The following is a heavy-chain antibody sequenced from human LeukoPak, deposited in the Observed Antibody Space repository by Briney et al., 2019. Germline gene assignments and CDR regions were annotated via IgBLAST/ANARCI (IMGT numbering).Heavy chain of an antibody. CDR2: IYYTGNT. D-gene: IGHD3-22*01. Sequence: SETLSLTCTVSGGSISNYYWIWLRQPPGKGLEWIGYIYYTGNTNYNPSLKNRVTISVDTSKNQFSLMLSSVTAADTAVYYCARWNYDSSGHRPFDIWGQGTMVTVSS. J-gene: IGHJ3*02. CDR1: GGSISNYY. CDR3: ARWNYDSSGHRPFDI. V-gene: IGHV4-59*01.